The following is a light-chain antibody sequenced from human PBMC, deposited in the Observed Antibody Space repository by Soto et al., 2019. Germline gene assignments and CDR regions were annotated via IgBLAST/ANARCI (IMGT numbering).Light chain of an antibody. J-gene: IGKJ1*01. V-gene: IGKV3-20*01. CDR2: GAS. CDR3: QQYGGSSQT. Sequence: EIVLTQSPGTLSLSPGKRATLSCRASQRVSNNYLAWYQQKPGQAPRLLIYGASSRAPGIPDRFSGSGSGTDFTLTISRLEPEDFAVYYCQQYGGSSQTFGQGTKVGIK. CDR1: QRVSNNY.